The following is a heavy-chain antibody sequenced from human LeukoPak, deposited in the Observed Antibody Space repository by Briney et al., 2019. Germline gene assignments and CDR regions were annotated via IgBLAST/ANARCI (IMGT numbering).Heavy chain of an antibody. Sequence: SVKVSCKASGGTFSSYAISWVRQAPGQGLEWMGRIIPIFGTANYAQKFQGRATITTDESTSTACMELSSLRSADTAVYYCERALYYYDSSGYYIDAFDIWGQGTMVTVS. V-gene: IGHV1-69*05. J-gene: IGHJ3*02. CDR1: GGTFSSYA. CDR2: IIPIFGTA. CDR3: ERALYYYDSSGYYIDAFDI. D-gene: IGHD3-22*01.